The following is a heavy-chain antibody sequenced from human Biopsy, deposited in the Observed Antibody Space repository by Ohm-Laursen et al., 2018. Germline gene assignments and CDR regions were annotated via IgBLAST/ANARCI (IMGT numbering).Heavy chain of an antibody. CDR1: KFSVRTNS. D-gene: IGHD2-15*01. J-gene: IGHJ4*02. V-gene: IGHV3-66*01. CDR3: ARASGSGFYFDQ. Sequence: SLRLSCAASKFSVRTNSMSWVRLAPGKGLEWVSVIYAEATTYYPDSMKGRFNISRDNSRNTVYLQMDSLRGEDSAVYFCARASGSGFYFDQWGQGTLVTVSS. CDR2: IYAEATT.